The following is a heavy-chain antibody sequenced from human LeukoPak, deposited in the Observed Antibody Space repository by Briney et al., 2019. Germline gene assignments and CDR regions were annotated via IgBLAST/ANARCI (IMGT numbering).Heavy chain of an antibody. CDR3: AELGITMIGGV. Sequence: GGSLRLSCAASGFSFKDYNMHWVRQAPGKGLEWVAVITYDGGNEYYTDSVKGRFTISRDNAKNSLYLQMNSLRAEDTAVYYCAELGITMIGGVWGKGTTVTISS. J-gene: IGHJ6*04. D-gene: IGHD3-10*02. CDR1: GFSFKDYN. V-gene: IGHV3-30*18. CDR2: ITYDGGNE.